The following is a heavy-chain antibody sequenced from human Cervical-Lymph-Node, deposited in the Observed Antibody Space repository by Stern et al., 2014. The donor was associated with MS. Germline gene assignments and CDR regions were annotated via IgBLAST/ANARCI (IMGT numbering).Heavy chain of an antibody. CDR2: IIPIFGTA. V-gene: IGHV1-69*01. CDR3: ARSIEYYDILTGSVGYFDY. J-gene: IGHJ4*02. D-gene: IGHD3-9*01. Sequence: QVQLVQSGAEVKKPGSSGKVSCKASGGSFSTNAINWVRQAPGQGLEWMGGIIPIFGTANYAQKFQGRVTITADESTSTAYMELSSLRSEDTAVYYCARSIEYYDILTGSVGYFDYWGQGTLVTVSS. CDR1: GGSFSTNA.